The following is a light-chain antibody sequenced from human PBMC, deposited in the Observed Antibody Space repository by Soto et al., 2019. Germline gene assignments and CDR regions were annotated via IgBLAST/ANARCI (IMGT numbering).Light chain of an antibody. Sequence: IQLTQSPSSLSASVGDRVTITCRASQGVSIYLAWCQQKLGKAPKVLIYGASTLQAGVPSRFSGSGSGPDLTLTISSLQPEDFATYYCQHLYSDPRTWAFGQGTKVDIK. CDR2: GAS. CDR3: QHLYSDPRTWA. CDR1: QGVSIY. V-gene: IGKV1-9*01. J-gene: IGKJ1*01.